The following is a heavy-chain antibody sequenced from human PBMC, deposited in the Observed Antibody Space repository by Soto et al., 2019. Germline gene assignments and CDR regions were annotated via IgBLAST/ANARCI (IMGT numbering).Heavy chain of an antibody. D-gene: IGHD3-3*01. J-gene: IGHJ6*02. V-gene: IGHV4-4*07. CDR2: IYTSGST. CDR1: GGSISSYY. CDR3: AGELKFGDYYYYGMDV. Sequence: SETLSLTCTVSGGSISSYYWSWIRQPAGKGLEWIGRIYTSGSTNYNPSLKSRVTMSVDTSKNQFSLKLSSVTAADTAVYYCAGELKFGDYYYYGMDVWGQGTTVTVSS.